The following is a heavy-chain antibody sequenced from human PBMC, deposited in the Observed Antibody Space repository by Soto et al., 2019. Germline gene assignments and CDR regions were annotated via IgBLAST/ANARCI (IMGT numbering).Heavy chain of an antibody. V-gene: IGHV3-23*01. CDR1: GFTFSSYA. CDR3: VKGGSMAVSGDDY. J-gene: IGHJ4*02. Sequence: EVQLLESGGGLVQPGGSLRLSCAASGFTFSSYAMTWVRQAPGKGLEWVALILGGSGKTYYADSVKGRFTISRDNSKNTLYLQMNSLRAEDSAVYYCVKGGSMAVSGDDYWGQGTMVTVSS. D-gene: IGHD3-10*01. CDR2: ILGGSGKT.